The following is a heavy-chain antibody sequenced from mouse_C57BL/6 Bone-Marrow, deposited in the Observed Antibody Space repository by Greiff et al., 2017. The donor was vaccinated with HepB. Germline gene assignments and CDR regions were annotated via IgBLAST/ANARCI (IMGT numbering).Heavy chain of an antibody. J-gene: IGHJ2*01. Sequence: QVQQQSGAELVRPGTSVKVSCKASGYAFTNYLIEWVKQRPGQGLEWIGVINPGSGGTNYNEKFKGKATLTADKSSSTAYMQLSSLTSEDSAVYFCARWNYGSSHWGQGTTLTVSS. D-gene: IGHD1-1*01. CDR1: GYAFTNYL. V-gene: IGHV1-54*01. CDR2: INPGSGGT. CDR3: ARWNYGSSH.